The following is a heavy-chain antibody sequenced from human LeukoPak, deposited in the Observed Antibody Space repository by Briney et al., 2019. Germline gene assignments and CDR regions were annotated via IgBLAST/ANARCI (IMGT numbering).Heavy chain of an antibody. V-gene: IGHV1-3*04. CDR1: GYTFTNYV. D-gene: IGHD4-17*01. Sequence: ASVKVSCKASGYTFTNYVMHWVRQAPGQRLEWMGWINTANGDTRYSQKFQDRVTITRDTSATTSYMELSSLRSEDTAVYYCARVAGFTVTTVDAFDIWGQGTMVTVSS. J-gene: IGHJ3*02. CDR2: INTANGDT. CDR3: ARVAGFTVTTVDAFDI.